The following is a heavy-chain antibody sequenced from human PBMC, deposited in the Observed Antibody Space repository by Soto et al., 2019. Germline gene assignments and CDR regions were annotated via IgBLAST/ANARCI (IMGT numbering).Heavy chain of an antibody. V-gene: IGHV4-59*01. CDR3: ERDTRSWDP. D-gene: IGHD6-13*01. CDR1: GASITSYY. Sequence: SETLSLTCTVSGASITSYYWSWIRQPPGKGLEWIGYFYYSGNTNYNPSLKSRVTISADTSKNQFSLKLSSVTAADTAVYYCERDTRSWDPWGQGTPVTVSS. CDR2: FYYSGNT. J-gene: IGHJ5*02.